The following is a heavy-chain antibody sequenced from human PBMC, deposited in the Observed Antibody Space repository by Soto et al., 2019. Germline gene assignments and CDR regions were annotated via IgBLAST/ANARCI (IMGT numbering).Heavy chain of an antibody. Sequence: GGSLRLSCAASGSTFSYYALHWVRQSPGKGLEWVAVISYDAVNKYYADSVKGRFTISRDNSKNALYLQMNSLRIEDTAVYYCARVSSYYYDSSGYPANYWGQGTPVTVSS. J-gene: IGHJ4*02. V-gene: IGHV3-30-3*01. CDR3: ARVSSYYYDSSGYPANY. D-gene: IGHD3-22*01. CDR2: ISYDAVNK. CDR1: GSTFSYYA.